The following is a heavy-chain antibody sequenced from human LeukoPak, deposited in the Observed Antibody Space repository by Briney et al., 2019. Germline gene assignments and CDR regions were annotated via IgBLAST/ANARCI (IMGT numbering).Heavy chain of an antibody. J-gene: IGHJ4*02. CDR2: INPNSGGT. CDR1: GYTFTGYY. V-gene: IGHV1-2*02. Sequence: GASVKVSCKASGYTFTGYYMHWVRQAPGQGLEWMGWINPNSGGTNCAQKFQGRVTMTRDTSISTAYMELSRLRSDDTAVYYCAREERYSSSSYGYWGQGTLVTVSS. CDR3: AREERYSSSSYGY. D-gene: IGHD6-6*01.